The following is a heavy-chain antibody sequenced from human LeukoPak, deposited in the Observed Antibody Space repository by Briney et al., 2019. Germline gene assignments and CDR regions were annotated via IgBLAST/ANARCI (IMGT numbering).Heavy chain of an antibody. Sequence: PGGSLRLSRAASGFTFSNAWMSWVRQAPGKGLEWVGRIKSKTDGGTTDYAAPVKGRFTISRDDSKNTLYLQMNSLKTEDTAVYYCTTILIHNWNDDYWGQGTLVTVSS. J-gene: IGHJ4*02. V-gene: IGHV3-15*01. CDR3: TTILIHNWNDDY. D-gene: IGHD1-20*01. CDR1: GFTFSNAW. CDR2: IKSKTDGGTT.